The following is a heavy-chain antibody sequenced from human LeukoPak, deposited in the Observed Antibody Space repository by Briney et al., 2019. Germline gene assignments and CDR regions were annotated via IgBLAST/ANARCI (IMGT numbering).Heavy chain of an antibody. J-gene: IGHJ4*02. CDR3: AKASAFYFDTSGYPIPHYYDF. CDR1: GFTFSSYA. Sequence: GGSLRLSCAASGFTFSSYAMTWVRQPPGKGLEWVSGISGTGDTTSYADSVKGRFTISRDNSKNTLFLQMNSLRAEDTAIYYCAKASAFYFDTSGYPIPHYYDFWGQGTLVTVSA. V-gene: IGHV3-23*01. D-gene: IGHD3-22*01. CDR2: ISGTGDTT.